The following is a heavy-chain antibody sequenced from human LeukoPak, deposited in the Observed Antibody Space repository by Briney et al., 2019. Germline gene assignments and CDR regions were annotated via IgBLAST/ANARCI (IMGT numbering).Heavy chain of an antibody. V-gene: IGHV3-11*01. CDR3: ARDPSGATGGYDY. CDR2: ISSGGYTI. J-gene: IGHJ4*02. D-gene: IGHD2-15*01. Sequence: KSGGSLRLSCEVSGLTFSDYYMSWIRQAPGKGLEWVSSISSGGYTIHYADSVRGRFTISRDNAQNSLYLQMNSLRTEDTAVYYCARDPSGATGGYDYWGQGTLVTVSS. CDR1: GLTFSDYY.